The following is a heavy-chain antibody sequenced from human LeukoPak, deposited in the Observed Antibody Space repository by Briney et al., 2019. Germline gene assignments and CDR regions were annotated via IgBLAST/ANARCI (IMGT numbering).Heavy chain of an antibody. Sequence: PGGSLRLSCATSGFTFSDYNMNWVRQAPGRGLEWLSYIRSSGTTTYYADSVKGRFTISRDNAKNLLFLQMNSLRAEDTAVYYCARSLSPYNWGQGTLVTVSS. V-gene: IGHV3-48*04. J-gene: IGHJ4*02. CDR3: ARSLSPYN. CDR2: IRSSGTTT. CDR1: GFTFSDYN.